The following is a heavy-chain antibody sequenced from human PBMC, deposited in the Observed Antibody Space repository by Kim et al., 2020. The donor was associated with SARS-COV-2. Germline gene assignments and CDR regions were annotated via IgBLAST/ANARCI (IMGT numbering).Heavy chain of an antibody. CDR2: ISSSSSYI. CDR1: GFTFSSYS. V-gene: IGHV3-21*01. J-gene: IGHJ6*02. CDR3: ANSGYDNYGDYYGMDV. D-gene: IGHD5-12*01. Sequence: GGSLRLSCAASGFTFSSYSMNWVRQAPGKGLEWVSSISSSSSYIYYADSVKGRFTISRDNAKNSLYLQMNSLRAEDTAVYYCANSGYDNYGDYYGMDVWGQGTTVTVSS.